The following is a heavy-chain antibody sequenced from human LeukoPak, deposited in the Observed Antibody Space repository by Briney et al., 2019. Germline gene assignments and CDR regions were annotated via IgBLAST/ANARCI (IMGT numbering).Heavy chain of an antibody. Sequence: GGSLRLSCAASGFTFSSYGMHWVRQAPGKGLEWVSSISSSSSYIYYADSVKGRFTISRDNAKNSLYLQMNSLRAEDTAVYYCARDLSEYSSGWYWFDPWGQGTLVTVSS. V-gene: IGHV3-21*01. J-gene: IGHJ5*02. CDR3: ARDLSEYSSGWYWFDP. CDR1: GFTFSSYG. D-gene: IGHD6-19*01. CDR2: ISSSSSYI.